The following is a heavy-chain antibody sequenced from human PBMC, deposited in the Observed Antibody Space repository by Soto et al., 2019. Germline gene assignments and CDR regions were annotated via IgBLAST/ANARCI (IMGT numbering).Heavy chain of an antibody. V-gene: IGHV1-3*01. Sequence: QVQLVQSGAEVKKPGASVKVSCKASGYTFTSYAMHWVRQAPGQRLEWIGWINAGNGNTKYSQKFPGRVTITRDTSASTAYMELSSLRSEDTAVYYCARPHCSGGSCYHLDFDYWGQGTLVTVSS. D-gene: IGHD2-15*01. CDR1: GYTFTSYA. CDR3: ARPHCSGGSCYHLDFDY. J-gene: IGHJ4*02. CDR2: INAGNGNT.